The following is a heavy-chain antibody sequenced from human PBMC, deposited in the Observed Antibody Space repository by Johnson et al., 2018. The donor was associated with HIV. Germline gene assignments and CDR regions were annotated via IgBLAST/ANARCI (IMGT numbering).Heavy chain of an antibody. Sequence: VQLVESGGGLVQPGGSLRLSCAASGFTFSSYAMHWVRQAPGKGLEWVAVISYDGSNKYYADSVKGRFTISRDNSKNTLYLQMNSLRAEDTAVYYCARGGNEIDAFDIWGQGTMVTVSS. J-gene: IGHJ3*02. D-gene: IGHD1-1*01. V-gene: IGHV3-30*04. CDR3: ARGGNEIDAFDI. CDR2: ISYDGSNK. CDR1: GFTFSSYA.